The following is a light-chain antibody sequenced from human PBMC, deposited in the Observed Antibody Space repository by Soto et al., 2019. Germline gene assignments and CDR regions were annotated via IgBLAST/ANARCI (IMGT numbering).Light chain of an antibody. CDR3: QQSYSTPYT. CDR1: QSISVH. Sequence: DIQMTQSPPSLSASVGDTVTITCRASQSISVHLNWYQQKPGKVPKLLLYAATNLQSGVPSRFSGSGSETDFALTISSLQPEDFATYYCQQSYSTPYTFGQVTKLQIK. J-gene: IGKJ2*01. V-gene: IGKV1-39*01. CDR2: AAT.